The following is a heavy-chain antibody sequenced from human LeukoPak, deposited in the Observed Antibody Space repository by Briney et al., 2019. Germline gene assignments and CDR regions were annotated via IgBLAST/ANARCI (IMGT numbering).Heavy chain of an antibody. V-gene: IGHV4-30-4*08. CDR1: GGSISSGGYY. J-gene: IGHJ4*02. CDR3: ARDVGPNYYGSGSYYNGFDY. D-gene: IGHD3-10*01. CDR2: IYYSGST. Sequence: PSQTLSLTCTVSGGSISSGGYYWSWIRQHPGKGLEWIGYIYYSGSTYYNPSLKSRVTISVDTSKNQFSLKLSSVTAADTAVYYCARDVGPNYYGSGSYYNGFDYWGQGTLVTVSS.